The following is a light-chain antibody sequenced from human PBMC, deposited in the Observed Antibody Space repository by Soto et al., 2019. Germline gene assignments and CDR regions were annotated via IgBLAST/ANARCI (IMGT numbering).Light chain of an antibody. CDR1: QSISTW. V-gene: IGKV1-5*03. CDR2: KAS. J-gene: IGKJ1*01. Sequence: DIQMTQSPSTLSASVGDRVSITCRASQSISTWLAWYQQKPGKAPKLLIYKASTLESGFPSRFSGSGSGTEFTLTISSLQPDDFATYYCKQYNSYSRAFGQGTKVEIK. CDR3: KQYNSYSRA.